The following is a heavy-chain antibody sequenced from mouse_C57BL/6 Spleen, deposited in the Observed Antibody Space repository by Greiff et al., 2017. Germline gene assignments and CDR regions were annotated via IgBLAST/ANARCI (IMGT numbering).Heavy chain of an antibody. Sequence: VQLQQSGPELVKPGASVKISCKASGYTFTDYYMNWVKQSHGKSLEWIGDINPNNGGTSYNQKFTGKATLTVDKSSSTAYMELRSLTSEDSAVYYCAREEGLRRGPFAYWGQGTLVTVSA. J-gene: IGHJ3*01. D-gene: IGHD2-4*01. CDR1: GYTFTDYY. V-gene: IGHV1-26*01. CDR2: INPNNGGT. CDR3: AREEGLRRGPFAY.